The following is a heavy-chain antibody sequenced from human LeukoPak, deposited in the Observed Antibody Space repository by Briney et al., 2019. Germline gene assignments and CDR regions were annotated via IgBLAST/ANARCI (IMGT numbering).Heavy chain of an antibody. D-gene: IGHD4-23*01. Sequence: GGSLRLSCAASGFTFSSYAMSWVRQAPGKGLEWVSGISGSGSNTYYADSLKGRSTISRDNSKNTLYLQMNSLRAEDTAVFYCAKDVGGKRSDWYFDLWGRGTLVTVSS. J-gene: IGHJ2*01. CDR1: GFTFSSYA. V-gene: IGHV3-23*01. CDR3: AKDVGGKRSDWYFDL. CDR2: ISGSGSNT.